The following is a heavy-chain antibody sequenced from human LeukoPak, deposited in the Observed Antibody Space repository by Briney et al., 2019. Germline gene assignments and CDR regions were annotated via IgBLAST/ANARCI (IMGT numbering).Heavy chain of an antibody. D-gene: IGHD2-2*01. CDR3: ARSGDIVVVPAATNNWFDP. CDR2: ISAYNGNT. V-gene: IGHV1-18*01. CDR1: GYTFTSYG. Sequence: GASVKVSCKASGYTFTSYGISWVRQAPGQGLEWMGWISAYNGNTNYAQKLQGRVTMTTDTSTSTAYMELSSLRSEDTAVYYCARSGDIVVVPAATNNWFDPWGQGTLVTVSS. J-gene: IGHJ5*02.